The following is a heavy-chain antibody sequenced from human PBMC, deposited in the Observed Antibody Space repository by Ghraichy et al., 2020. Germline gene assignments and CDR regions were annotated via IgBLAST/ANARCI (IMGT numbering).Heavy chain of an antibody. D-gene: IGHD1-1*01. CDR2: INPNSGGT. Sequence: ASVKVSCKASGYTFTGYYMHWVRQAPGQGLEWMGWINPNSGGTNYAQKFQGRVTMTRDTSISTAYMELSRLRSDDTAVYYCARAWNRVRVFAGYWGQGTLVTVSS. CDR1: GYTFTGYY. V-gene: IGHV1-2*02. J-gene: IGHJ4*02. CDR3: ARAWNRVRVFAGY.